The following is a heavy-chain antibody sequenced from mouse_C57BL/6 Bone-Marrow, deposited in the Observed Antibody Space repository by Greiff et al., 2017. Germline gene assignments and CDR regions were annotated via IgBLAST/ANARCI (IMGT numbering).Heavy chain of an antibody. J-gene: IGHJ4*01. CDR2: IDPSDSYT. CDR3: ARSFDYGSSLYAMDY. D-gene: IGHD1-1*01. Sequence: QVQLQQPGAELVRPGTSVKLSCKASGYTFTRYWMHWVKQRPGQGLEWIGVIDPSDSYTNYNQKFKGKATLTVDTSSSTAYMQLSSLTSEDSAVYYCARSFDYGSSLYAMDYWGQGTSVTVSS. CDR1: GYTFTRYW. V-gene: IGHV1-59*01.